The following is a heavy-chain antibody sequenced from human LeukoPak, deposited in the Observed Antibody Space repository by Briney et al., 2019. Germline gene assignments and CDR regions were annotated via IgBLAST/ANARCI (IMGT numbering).Heavy chain of an antibody. J-gene: IGHJ5*02. V-gene: IGHV4-39*01. D-gene: IGHD6-13*01. CDR1: GGSISSSSYY. CDR3: ASGIRYSSSWYPTHNWFDP. CDR2: IYYSGST. Sequence: SGTLSLTCTVSGGSISSSSYYWGWIRQPPGKGLEWIGSIYYSGSTYYNPSLKSRVTISVDTSKNQFSLKLSSVTAADTAVYYCASGIRYSSSWYPTHNWFDPWGQGTLVTVSS.